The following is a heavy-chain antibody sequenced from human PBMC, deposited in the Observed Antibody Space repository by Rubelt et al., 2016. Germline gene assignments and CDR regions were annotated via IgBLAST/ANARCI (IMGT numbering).Heavy chain of an antibody. Sequence: EVQLVESGGGLVQPGGSLRLSCAASGFTFSSYAMSWVRQAPGKGLEWVSAISGSGGSTYYADSVMGRLTISRDNSKNTLYLQMNSLKAEETAVYYFANSGDFSVGSCYSGDYWGQGTLVTVSS. V-gene: IGHV3-23*04. CDR1: GFTFSSYA. J-gene: IGHJ4*02. CDR3: ANSGDFSVGSCYSGDY. CDR2: ISGSGGST. D-gene: IGHD2-15*01.